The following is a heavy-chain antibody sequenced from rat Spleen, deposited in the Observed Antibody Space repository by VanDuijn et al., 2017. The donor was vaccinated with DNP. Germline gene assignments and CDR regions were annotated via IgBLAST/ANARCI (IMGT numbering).Heavy chain of an antibody. Sequence: QVQLKESGPGLMQPSETLSLTCTVSGFSLTSYSVNWVRQPPGKGLEWIGAMWSGGSTGYNSALKSRLIISRDTSKSQVLLKMNSLQTEDTAMYFCARSAFGYNLNWFAYWGQGTLVTVSS. CDR3: ARSAFGYNLNWFAY. V-gene: IGHV2-15*01. CDR2: MWSGGST. J-gene: IGHJ3*01. CDR1: GFSLTSYS. D-gene: IGHD1-9*01.